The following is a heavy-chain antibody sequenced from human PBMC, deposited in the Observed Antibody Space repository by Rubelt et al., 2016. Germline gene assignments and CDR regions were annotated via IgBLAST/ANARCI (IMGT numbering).Heavy chain of an antibody. Sequence: QVQLVQSGAEVKKPGASVKVSCKASGYTFTGYYMHWVRQAPGQGLEWVGRINPHSGGTNYAHKLQGRVSMTRDTSITTAYMELSRLRSDDTAVFYCARGSWFRGAFDIWGQGTMVTVSS. CDR2: INPHSGGT. J-gene: IGHJ3*02. D-gene: IGHD6-13*01. V-gene: IGHV1-2*06. CDR1: GYTFTGYY. CDR3: ARGSWFRGAFDI.